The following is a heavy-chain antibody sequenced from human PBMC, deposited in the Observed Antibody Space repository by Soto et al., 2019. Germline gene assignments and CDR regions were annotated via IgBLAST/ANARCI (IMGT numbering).Heavy chain of an antibody. D-gene: IGHD4-17*01. CDR2: ISDDGSKK. CDR1: GFTFSYYG. CDR3: ARDYRDNEPFDY. V-gene: IGHV3-30*03. Sequence: GGSLRLSCAAFGFTFSYYGMHWVRQAPGKGLEWVTFISDDGSKKTYADSVKGRFTISRDTSKNTLSLQMNSLRADDTAIYFCARDYRDNEPFDYWGQGTLVTVSS. J-gene: IGHJ4*02.